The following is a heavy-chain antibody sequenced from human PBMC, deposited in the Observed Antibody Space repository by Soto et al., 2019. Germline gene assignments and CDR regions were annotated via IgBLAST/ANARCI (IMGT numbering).Heavy chain of an antibody. V-gene: IGHV4-34*01. CDR2: INHSGST. CDR3: GLFYYYYGMDV. Sequence: PSETLSLTCVVYGGSFNNFYWSWIRQPPGKGLEWIGEINHSGSTNSNPSLTSRVTITLDKSKNQFSLKLTSVTAADTAVYYCGLFYYYYGMDVWGQGTTVTVSS. CDR1: GGSFNNFY. J-gene: IGHJ6*02.